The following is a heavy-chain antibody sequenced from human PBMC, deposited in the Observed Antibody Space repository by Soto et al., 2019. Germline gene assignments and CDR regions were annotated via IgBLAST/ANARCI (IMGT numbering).Heavy chain of an antibody. V-gene: IGHV4-59*01. D-gene: IGHD3-3*01. CDR3: ARGVYYDFWSGSGWFDP. Sequence: PSETLSLTCTVSGGSISSYYGSWIRQPPGKGLEWIGYIYYSGSTNYNPSLKSRVTISVDTSKNQFSLKLSSVTAADTAVYYCARGVYYDFWSGSGWFDPWGQGTLVTVSS. J-gene: IGHJ5*02. CDR1: GGSISSYY. CDR2: IYYSGST.